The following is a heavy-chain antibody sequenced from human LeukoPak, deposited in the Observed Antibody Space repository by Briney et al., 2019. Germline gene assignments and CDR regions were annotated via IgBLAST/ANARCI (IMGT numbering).Heavy chain of an antibody. D-gene: IGHD1-7*01. J-gene: IGHJ4*02. CDR3: ATDNWNSFDY. V-gene: IGHV1-18*01. Sequence: GASVKVSCKASGYTFTSSGISWVRQAPGQGLEWVGWVSPYNGHTNYAQEFQGRVTMTTDTSTSTAYMEVRSLRSDDTAMYYCATDNWNSFDYWGRGTLVTVSS. CDR2: VSPYNGHT. CDR1: GYTFTSSG.